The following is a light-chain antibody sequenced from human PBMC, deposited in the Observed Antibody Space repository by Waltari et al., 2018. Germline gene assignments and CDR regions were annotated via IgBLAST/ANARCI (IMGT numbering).Light chain of an antibody. Sequence: DIVMTQSPDFLSVSLGERATINCQSSQSVLYDSNNKNHLAWYQQKPGQPPKLLIYWASTRESGVPGRFSGSGSGTDFTLTISSLQAEDVATYYCQQYYSILRTFGQGTKVEIK. J-gene: IGKJ1*01. V-gene: IGKV4-1*01. CDR3: QQYYSILRT. CDR1: QSVLYDSNNKNH. CDR2: WAS.